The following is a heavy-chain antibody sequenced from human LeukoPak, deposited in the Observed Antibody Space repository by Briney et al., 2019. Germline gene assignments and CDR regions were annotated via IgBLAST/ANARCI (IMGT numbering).Heavy chain of an antibody. D-gene: IGHD3-3*01. CDR1: GGSISNYY. V-gene: IGHV4-4*07. J-gene: IGHJ4*02. CDR3: ARDARGWSGFDY. Sequence: PSETLSLTCSVSGGSISNYYWSWIRQPAGKGREWIGRIYTTGNTDYNPSPKSRVTMSVDTSKNQFPLNLSSVTAADTAVYYCARDARGWSGFDYWGQGTLVTVSS. CDR2: IYTTGNT.